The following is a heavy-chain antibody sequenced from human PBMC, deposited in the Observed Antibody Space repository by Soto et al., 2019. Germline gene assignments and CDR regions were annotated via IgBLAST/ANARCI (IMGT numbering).Heavy chain of an antibody. J-gene: IGHJ6*02. V-gene: IGHV3-30-3*01. CDR1: GFTFSSYA. CDR2: ISYDGSNK. Sequence: PAGSLRLSCAASGFTFSSYAMHWVRQAPGKGLEWVAVISYDGSNKYYADSVKGRFTISRDNSKNTLYLQMNSLRAEDTAVYYCARDFTVRGVRLGGMDVWGQGTTVTVSS. CDR3: ARDFTVRGVRLGGMDV. D-gene: IGHD3-10*01.